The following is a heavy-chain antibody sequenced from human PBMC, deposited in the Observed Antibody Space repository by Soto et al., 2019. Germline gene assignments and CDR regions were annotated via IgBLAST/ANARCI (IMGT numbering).Heavy chain of an antibody. CDR1: GGSISSTSHY. CDR3: ARLTSGWGLEYFQH. D-gene: IGHD6-19*01. Sequence: SETLSLTCTVSGGSISSTSHYWGWIRQPPGKGLEWIGSIYYTGSTYHNPSLKSRVTLSVDTPKNQFSLKLSSVTAADTAVYYCARLTSGWGLEYFQHWGQGTLVTVSS. V-gene: IGHV4-39*01. J-gene: IGHJ1*01. CDR2: IYYTGST.